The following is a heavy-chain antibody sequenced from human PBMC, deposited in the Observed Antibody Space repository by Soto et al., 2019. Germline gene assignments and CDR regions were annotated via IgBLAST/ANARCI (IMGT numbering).Heavy chain of an antibody. J-gene: IGHJ4*02. CDR2: ISGSGGST. D-gene: IGHD4-17*01. CDR1: GFTFSSYA. V-gene: IGHV3-23*01. Sequence: EVQLLESGGGLVQPGGSLRLSCAASGFTFSSYAMSWVRQAPGKGLEWVSAISGSGGSTYYADSVKGRFTISRDNSKNTLYLQMNSLRAEDTAVYYCAKLRVDYGDYEAGFDYWGQGTLVTVSS. CDR3: AKLRVDYGDYEAGFDY.